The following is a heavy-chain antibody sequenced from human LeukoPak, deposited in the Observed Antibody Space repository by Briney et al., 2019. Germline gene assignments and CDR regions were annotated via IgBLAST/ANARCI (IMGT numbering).Heavy chain of an antibody. V-gene: IGHV1-46*01. CDR3: ARSVVNGGCYGWVYYYDYMDV. CDR2: INPRGGST. J-gene: IGHJ6*03. Sequence: GALVKASCKASRYPFTTYYMHSVRQAPGHRLEWMGVINPRGGSTSYAQKFHGRVTMTRDMSTSTVYMELSSLRSEHTAVYSGARSVVNGGCYGWVYYYDYMDVWGKGTTVTVSS. CDR1: RYPFTTYY. D-gene: IGHD3-22*01.